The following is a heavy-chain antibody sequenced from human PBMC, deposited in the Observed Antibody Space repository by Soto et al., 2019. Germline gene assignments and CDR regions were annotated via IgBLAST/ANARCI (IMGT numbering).Heavy chain of an antibody. CDR2: ISSNGGST. Sequence: GSLRLSCAASGFTFSSYAMHWVRQAPGKGLEYVSAISSNGGSTYYANSVKGRFTVSRDNSKNTLYLQMGSLRAEDMAVYYCARSVGYSYGSYFDYWGQGTLVTVSS. D-gene: IGHD5-18*01. CDR1: GFTFSSYA. CDR3: ARSVGYSYGSYFDY. J-gene: IGHJ4*02. V-gene: IGHV3-64*01.